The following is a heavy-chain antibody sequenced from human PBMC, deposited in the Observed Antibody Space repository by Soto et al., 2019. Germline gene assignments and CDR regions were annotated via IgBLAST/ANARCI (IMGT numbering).Heavy chain of an antibody. D-gene: IGHD2-2*01. J-gene: IGHJ4*02. CDR3: AKDQGAIGVVPAAIDY. Sequence: GGSLRLSCAASGFTFSSYAMSWVRQAPGKGLEWVSAISGSGGSTYYADSVKGRFTISRDNSKNKLYLQMNSLRAEDTAVDYCAKDQGAIGVVPAAIDYWGQGTLVTVSS. CDR2: ISGSGGST. CDR1: GFTFSSYA. V-gene: IGHV3-23*01.